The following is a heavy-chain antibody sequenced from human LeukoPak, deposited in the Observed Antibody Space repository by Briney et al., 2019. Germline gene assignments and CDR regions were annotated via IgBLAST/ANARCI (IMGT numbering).Heavy chain of an antibody. Sequence: ASVKVSCKASGYTFSIYAISWVRQAPGQGLEWMGWISRYNGNTNYAQKFQGRVTITADKSTSTAYMELSSLRSEDTAVYYCARDPGDSSGYWGQGTLVTVSS. J-gene: IGHJ4*02. CDR2: ISRYNGNT. CDR1: GYTFSIYA. CDR3: ARDPGDSSGY. V-gene: IGHV1-18*01. D-gene: IGHD3-22*01.